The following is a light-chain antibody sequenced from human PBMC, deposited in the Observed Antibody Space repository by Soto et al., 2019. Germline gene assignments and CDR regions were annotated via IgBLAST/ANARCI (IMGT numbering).Light chain of an antibody. V-gene: IGKV3-20*01. CDR3: QQYGSSPKLT. Sequence: EIVLTQSPGTLSLSPGERATLSCRASQSVSSRYLSWYQQKPGQTPRLLIYGASSRATGIPDRFSGSGSGTAFTLTISRLEPEDFAVYYCQQYGSSPKLTFGGGTKVEIK. CDR1: QSVSSRY. J-gene: IGKJ4*01. CDR2: GAS.